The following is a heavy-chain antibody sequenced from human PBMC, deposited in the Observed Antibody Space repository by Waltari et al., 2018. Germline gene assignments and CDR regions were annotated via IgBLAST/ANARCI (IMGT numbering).Heavy chain of an antibody. J-gene: IGHJ4*02. V-gene: IGHV4-61*02. D-gene: IGHD3-22*01. Sequence: QVQLQESGPGLVKPSQTLSLTCTVSGGSISSGSYYWSWIRQPAGKGLEWIGRIYTSGSTNYNPSLKSRVTISVDTSKNQFSLKLSSVTAADTAVYYCASGAKIGWLVGWGQGTLVTVSS. CDR1: GGSISSGSYY. CDR3: ASGAKIGWLVG. CDR2: IYTSGST.